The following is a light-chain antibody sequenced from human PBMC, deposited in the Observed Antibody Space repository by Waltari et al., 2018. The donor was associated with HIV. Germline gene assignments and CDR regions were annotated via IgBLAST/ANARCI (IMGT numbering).Light chain of an antibody. CDR3: ETWDDSLTAVV. CDR2: SDD. J-gene: IGLJ2*01. V-gene: IGLV1-44*01. CDR1: SPNIGSNA. Sequence: QSVLTQPPSASGTPGQRVTIPCSGGSPNIGSNAVNWYQQFPGTTPTLLIYSDDQRPSGVPARFSGSKSAASASLAISGVQSEDEANYYCETWDDSLTAVVFGGGTQLTV.